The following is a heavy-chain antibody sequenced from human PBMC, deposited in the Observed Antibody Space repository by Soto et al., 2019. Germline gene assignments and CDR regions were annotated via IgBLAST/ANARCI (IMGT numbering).Heavy chain of an antibody. V-gene: IGHV3-23*01. J-gene: IGHJ4*02. CDR2: ISGSGDST. CDR3: AKRAYGSDFDY. Sequence: EVQLLESGGGLVQPGGSLRLSCATSGFTFSSYAMNWVRQAPGKGLEWVSVISGSGDSTYYADSVKGRFTISRDNSKNTLYLQMNSLRAEDTAVYYCAKRAYGSDFDYWGQGTLVTVSS. D-gene: IGHD3-10*01. CDR1: GFTFSSYA.